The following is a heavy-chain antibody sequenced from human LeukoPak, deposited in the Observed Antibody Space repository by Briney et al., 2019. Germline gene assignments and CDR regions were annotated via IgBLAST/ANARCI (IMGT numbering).Heavy chain of an antibody. Sequence: SETLSLTCTVSGGSISSGSYYWSWIRQPAGKGLEWIGRIYTSGSTNYNPSLKSRVTISVDTSKNQFSLKLSSVTAADTALYYCARHGPQHYSGSVHDAFDIWGQGTMVTVSS. J-gene: IGHJ3*02. CDR3: ARHGPQHYSGSVHDAFDI. CDR1: GGSISSGSYY. V-gene: IGHV4-61*02. CDR2: IYTSGST. D-gene: IGHD3-10*01.